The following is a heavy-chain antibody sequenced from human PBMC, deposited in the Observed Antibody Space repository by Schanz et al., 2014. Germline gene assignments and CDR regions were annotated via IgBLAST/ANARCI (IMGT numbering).Heavy chain of an antibody. Sequence: GGSLRLSCAASGFTFSDHYMDWVRQAPGKGLEWVSGISGGGGTRNYADSVKGRFTVFRDNSKRTLYLEINDPRAEDTAVYYCAKDSCSSTTCYGYGMDVWGQGSTVTVSS. D-gene: IGHD2-2*01. J-gene: IGHJ6*02. CDR3: AKDSCSSTTCYGYGMDV. V-gene: IGHV3-23*01. CDR2: ISGGGGTR. CDR1: GFTFSDHY.